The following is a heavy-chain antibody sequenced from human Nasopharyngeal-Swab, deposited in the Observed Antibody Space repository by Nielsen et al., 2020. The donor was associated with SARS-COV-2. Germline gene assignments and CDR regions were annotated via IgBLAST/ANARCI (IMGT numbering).Heavy chain of an antibody. CDR1: GGSISSSSYY. CDR2: IYYSGRT. J-gene: IGHJ4*02. D-gene: IGHD3-16*01. Sequence: SETLSLTCTVSGGSISSSSYYWGWIRQPPGKGLEWIGSIYYSGRTYYNPSLQSRVTMSVDTSKNQFSLKLSSVTAADTAVYYCARRILGYPFDYWGQGTLVTVSS. CDR3: ARRILGYPFDY. V-gene: IGHV4-39*01.